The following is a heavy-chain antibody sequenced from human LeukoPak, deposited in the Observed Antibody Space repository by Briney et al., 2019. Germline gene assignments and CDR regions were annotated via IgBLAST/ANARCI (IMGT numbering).Heavy chain of an antibody. CDR3: ARHPIVPKRYYYDSSGYYYYYHYMDV. CDR1: GGTFSSYA. Sequence: ASVKVSCKASGGTFSSYAISWVRQAPGQGLEWMGGIIPTFGTANYAQKFQGRVTITADESTSTAYMELSSLRSEDTAVYYCARHPIVPKRYYYDSSGYYYYYHYMDVWGKGTTVTVSS. CDR2: IIPTFGTA. J-gene: IGHJ6*03. D-gene: IGHD3-22*01. V-gene: IGHV1-69*13.